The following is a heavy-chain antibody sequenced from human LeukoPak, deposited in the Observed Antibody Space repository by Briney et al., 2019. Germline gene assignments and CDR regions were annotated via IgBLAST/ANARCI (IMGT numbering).Heavy chain of an antibody. CDR3: AARRRGTEVDY. Sequence: PSQTLSLTCTVSGGSISSGSYYWRWIRQPAGKGLEWIGRIYTSGSTNYNPSLKSQVTISVDTSKNQFSLKLSSVTAADTAVYYCAARRRGTEVDYWGQGTLVTVSS. CDR1: GGSISSGSYY. V-gene: IGHV4-61*02. J-gene: IGHJ4*02. CDR2: IYTSGST. D-gene: IGHD1-1*01.